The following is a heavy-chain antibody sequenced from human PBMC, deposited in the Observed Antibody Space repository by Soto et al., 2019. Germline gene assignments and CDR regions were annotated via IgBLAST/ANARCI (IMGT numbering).Heavy chain of an antibody. D-gene: IGHD4-17*01. J-gene: IGHJ6*02. CDR3: ARYYGDYYYYYGMDV. CDR2: IDPSDSYT. V-gene: IGHV5-10-1*01. Sequence: PGESLKISCKGSGYSFTSYWISWVRQMPGKGLEWMGRIDPSDSYTNYSPSFQGHVTISADKPISTAYLQWSSLKASDTAMYYCARYYGDYYYYYGMDVWGQGTTVTVSS. CDR1: GYSFTSYW.